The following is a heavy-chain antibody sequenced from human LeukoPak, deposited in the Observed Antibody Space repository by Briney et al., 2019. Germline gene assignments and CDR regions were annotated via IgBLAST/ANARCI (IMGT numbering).Heavy chain of an antibody. CDR2: INPNSGDT. Sequence: ASVTVSCKASGYTFTGHYIHWVRQAPGQGLEWMGWINPNSGDTAYAQHFQGRVTMTRDTSISTAYMQLSSLRSDDTAMYYCARDRVVVAPIFSLNWFDPWGQGTLVTVSS. CDR1: GYTFTGHY. D-gene: IGHD2-15*01. CDR3: ARDRVVVAPIFSLNWFDP. J-gene: IGHJ5*02. V-gene: IGHV1-2*02.